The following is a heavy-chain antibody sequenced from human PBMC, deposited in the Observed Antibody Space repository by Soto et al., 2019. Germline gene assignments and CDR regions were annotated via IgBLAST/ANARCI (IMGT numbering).Heavy chain of an antibody. J-gene: IGHJ4*02. CDR3: ARDGAVAGDSNFDY. Sequence: GASVKGSCKASGYTFTRYAMHWVRQAPGQRLAWMGWINAGNGNTKYSQKFQGRVTITTDTSASTAYVELSSLRSEDTAVYYCARDGAVAGDSNFDYWGQGTLVTVSS. CDR1: GYTFTRYA. V-gene: IGHV1-3*01. D-gene: IGHD6-19*01. CDR2: INAGNGNT.